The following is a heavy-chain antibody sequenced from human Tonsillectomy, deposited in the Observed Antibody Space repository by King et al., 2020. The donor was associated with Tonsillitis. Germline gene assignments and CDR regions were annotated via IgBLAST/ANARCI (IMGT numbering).Heavy chain of an antibody. CDR1: GFTVSSNY. V-gene: IGHV3-66*01. D-gene: IGHD5-18*01. CDR3: ARDAGYSSGFYDY. J-gene: IGHJ4*02. Sequence: VQLVESGGGLVQPGGSLRLSCAASGFTVSSNYMNWVRQAPGKGLEWVSVIYSGGSTYYAESVKGRFTISRDNSKNTLYLQMNSLRAEDTAVYYCARDAGYSSGFYDYWGKGTLVTVSS. CDR2: IYSGGST.